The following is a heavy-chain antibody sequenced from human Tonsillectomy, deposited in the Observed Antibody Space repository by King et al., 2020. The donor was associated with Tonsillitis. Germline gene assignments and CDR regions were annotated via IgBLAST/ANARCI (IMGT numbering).Heavy chain of an antibody. CDR1: GGSFSGYY. J-gene: IGHJ4*02. Sequence: VQLQQWGAGLLKPSETLSLTCAVYGGSFSGYYWSWIRQPPGQGLEWIGEINHSGSTNYNPSLKSRVTVSVDTSKSQFSLKLSSVTAADTAVYYCARVPYSSGWAFDYWGQGPLVTVSS. V-gene: IGHV4-34*01. CDR3: ARVPYSSGWAFDY. CDR2: INHSGST. D-gene: IGHD6-19*01.